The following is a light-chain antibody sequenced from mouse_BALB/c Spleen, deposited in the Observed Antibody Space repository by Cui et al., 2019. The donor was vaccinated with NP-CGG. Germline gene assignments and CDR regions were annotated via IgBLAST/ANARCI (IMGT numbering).Light chain of an antibody. CDR1: TGAVTTSNY. CDR3: ALWYSNHWV. CDR2: GTN. J-gene: IGLJ1*01. V-gene: IGLV1*01. Sequence: AVVTQQPAPTTSPGETVTFTCRSSTGAVTTSNYANWVQEKPDHLFTGLIGGTNNRTPGVPARFSGSLIGDKAALTITGAQTEDEAIYFCALWYSNHWVFGGGTKLTVL.